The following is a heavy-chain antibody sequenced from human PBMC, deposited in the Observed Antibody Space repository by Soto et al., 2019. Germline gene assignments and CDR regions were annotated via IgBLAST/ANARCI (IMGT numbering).Heavy chain of an antibody. CDR1: GGSFSGYY. Sequence: SETLSLTSAVYGGSFSGYYWSWIRQPPGKGLEWIGEINHSGSTNYNPSLKSRVTISVDTSKNQFSLKLSSVTAADTAVYYCARLHPYYDILTGYSLNWFDPWGQGTLVTVSS. CDR2: INHSGST. CDR3: ARLHPYYDILTGYSLNWFDP. V-gene: IGHV4-34*01. D-gene: IGHD3-9*01. J-gene: IGHJ5*02.